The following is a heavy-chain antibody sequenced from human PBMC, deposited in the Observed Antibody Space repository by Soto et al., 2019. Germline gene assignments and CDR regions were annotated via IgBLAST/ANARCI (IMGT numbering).Heavy chain of an antibody. CDR2: ISAYNGNT. CDR3: ARDRPYYDSSGSARPFYYGMDV. V-gene: IGHV1-18*01. J-gene: IGHJ6*02. Sequence: ASVKVSCKTSGYTFISYGISWVRQAPGQGLEWMGRISAYNGNTNYAQKLQGRVTLTTDTSTSTAYVELRSLRSDDTAVYYCARDRPYYDSSGSARPFYYGMDVWGQGTTVT. CDR1: GYTFISYG. D-gene: IGHD3-22*01.